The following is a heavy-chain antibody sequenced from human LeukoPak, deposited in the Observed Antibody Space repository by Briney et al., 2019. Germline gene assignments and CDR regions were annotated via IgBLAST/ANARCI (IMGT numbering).Heavy chain of an antibody. CDR2: IYYSGSA. J-gene: IGHJ4*02. CDR3: ARSYGSGNYFDY. Sequence: SETLSLTCTVSGGSISTYYWSWIRQPPGKGLEWIGYIYYSGSANYNPSLKSRVTISVDTSKNQFSLKLSSVTAADTAVYYCARSYGSGNYFDYWGQGTLVIVS. V-gene: IGHV4-59*01. D-gene: IGHD3-10*01. CDR1: GGSISTYY.